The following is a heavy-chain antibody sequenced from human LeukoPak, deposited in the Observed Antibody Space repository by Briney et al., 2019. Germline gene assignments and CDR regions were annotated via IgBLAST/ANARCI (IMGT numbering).Heavy chain of an antibody. Sequence: SETLSLTCTVSGGSISSYYCSWIRQPAGKGLEWIGRIQISGNTNYNPSLKSRATMSVDTSKNQFSLKLTSVTAADTAVYYCASGGVAGRWPLDYWGQGTLVTVSS. CDR2: IQISGNT. CDR3: ASGGVAGRWPLDY. J-gene: IGHJ4*02. D-gene: IGHD6-19*01. CDR1: GGSISSYY. V-gene: IGHV4-4*07.